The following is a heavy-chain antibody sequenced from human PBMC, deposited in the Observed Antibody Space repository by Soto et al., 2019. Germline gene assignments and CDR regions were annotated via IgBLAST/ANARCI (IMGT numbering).Heavy chain of an antibody. J-gene: IGHJ6*02. CDR2: ISASDGST. V-gene: IGHV1-18*01. D-gene: IGHD2-8*01. CDR1: GYAFSFG. CDR3: ARGHSTDCSNGVCSFFYNHEMDV. Sequence: QLVQSGGEVKKPGASVRVSCKASGYAFSFGFSWVRQAPGQGLEWMGWISASDGSTNSAPRFRGRITLTTDTSTNTAYMDLLSLTSDDTAVYFCARGHSTDCSNGVCSFFYNHEMDVWGQGTTVTVSS.